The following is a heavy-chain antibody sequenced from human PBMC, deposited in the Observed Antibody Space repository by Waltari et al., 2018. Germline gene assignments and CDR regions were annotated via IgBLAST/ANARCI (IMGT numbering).Heavy chain of an antibody. V-gene: IGHV1-8*01. D-gene: IGHD1-26*01. Sequence: QVRLVQSGAEVKKPGASVTVSCKASGYTFTNYDINWVRQVSGQGLEWMGWMNPSSGDTGFAQNFRGRVAMTRDTSTGTADMELRGLTSADTAFYYCARGTYIVGYDYWGQGTPVTVSA. CDR3: ARGTYIVGYDY. J-gene: IGHJ4*02. CDR2: MNPSSGDT. CDR1: GYTFTNYD.